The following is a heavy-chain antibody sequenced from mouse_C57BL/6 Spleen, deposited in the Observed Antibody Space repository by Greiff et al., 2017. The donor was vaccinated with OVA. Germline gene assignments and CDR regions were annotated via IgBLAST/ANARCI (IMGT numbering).Heavy chain of an antibody. J-gene: IGHJ2*01. CDR3: ARVTTVVADHYVDY. V-gene: IGHV1-69*01. D-gene: IGHD1-1*01. CDR1: GYTFTSYW. Sequence: QVQLQQPGAELVMPGASVKLSCKASGYTFTSYWMHWVKQRPGQGLEWIGEIDPSDSYTNYNQKFKGKSTLTVDKSSSTAYMQLSSLTSEDSAVYYGARVTTVVADHYVDYWGQGTTLTVSS. CDR2: IDPSDSYT.